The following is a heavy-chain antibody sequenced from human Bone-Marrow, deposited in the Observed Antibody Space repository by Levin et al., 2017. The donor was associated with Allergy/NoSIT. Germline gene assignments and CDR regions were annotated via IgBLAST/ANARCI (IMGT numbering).Heavy chain of an antibody. J-gene: IGHJ4*02. Sequence: PSETLSLTCAVSGDSISGSSFYWGWIRQSPGKGLEWIGSIYYTGSAHYSPSLESRATIFVDTSKNQFSLKLSSVTAADTAVYYCARVAGYDYDVYFDYWGQGTLVTVSS. D-gene: IGHD5-12*01. V-gene: IGHV4-39*07. CDR3: ARVAGYDYDVYFDY. CDR2: IYYTGSA. CDR1: GDSISGSSFY.